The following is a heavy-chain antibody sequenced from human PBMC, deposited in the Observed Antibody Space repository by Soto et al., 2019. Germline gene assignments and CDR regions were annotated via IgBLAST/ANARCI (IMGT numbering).Heavy chain of an antibody. CDR2: ISYDGSNK. Sequence: QVQLVESGGGVVQPGRSLRLSCAASGFTFSSYGMHWVRQAPGKGLEWVAVISYDGSNKYYADSVKGRFTISRDNSKITLYVHMNSLRAENIAVYYCAKLGDSSGYYLWDFDYWGQGTLVTVSS. J-gene: IGHJ4*02. CDR1: GFTFSSYG. CDR3: AKLGDSSGYYLWDFDY. D-gene: IGHD3-22*01. V-gene: IGHV3-30*18.